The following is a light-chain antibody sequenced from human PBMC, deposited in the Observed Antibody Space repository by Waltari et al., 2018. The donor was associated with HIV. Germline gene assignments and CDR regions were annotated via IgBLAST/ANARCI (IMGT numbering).Light chain of an antibody. CDR1: SSNIGGNT. CDR3: AAWDDSLNGYV. J-gene: IGLJ1*01. Sequence: QSVLTQPPSASGTPGQRVTISCSGSSSNIGGNTVNWYQQLPGTAPKLLIYSDNQRPSGVPDRFAGSKSVTSASLAISGLHSEDEADYYCAAWDDSLNGYVFGPGTKVTVL. CDR2: SDN. V-gene: IGLV1-44*01.